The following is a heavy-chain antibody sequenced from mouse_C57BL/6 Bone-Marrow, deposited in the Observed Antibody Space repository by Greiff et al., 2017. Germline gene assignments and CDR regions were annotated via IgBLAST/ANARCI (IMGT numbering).Heavy chain of an antibody. CDR3: ARLRRGNFDY. CDR2: ISNLAYSI. V-gene: IGHV5-15*01. J-gene: IGHJ2*01. Sequence: VQLKESGGGLVQPGGSLKLSCAASGFTFSDHGMAWVRQAPRKGPEWVAFISNLAYSIYYADTVTGRFTISRENAKNTLYLEMSSLRSEDTAMYYCARLRRGNFDYWGQGTTLTVSS. CDR1: GFTFSDHG.